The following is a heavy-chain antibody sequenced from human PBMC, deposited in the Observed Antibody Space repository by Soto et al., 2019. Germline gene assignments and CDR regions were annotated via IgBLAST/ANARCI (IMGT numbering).Heavy chain of an antibody. CDR2: IYISGST. Sequence: SETLSLTCTVSGGSISSYYWSWIRQPAGKGLELIGRIYISGSTNYNPSLKGRVTMSVDTSKNQFSLNLSPVTAADTAVYYCARDYYGSGSYDNYYYYGMDVWGQGTTVTV. J-gene: IGHJ6*02. V-gene: IGHV4-4*07. D-gene: IGHD3-10*01. CDR1: GGSISSYY. CDR3: ARDYYGSGSYDNYYYYGMDV.